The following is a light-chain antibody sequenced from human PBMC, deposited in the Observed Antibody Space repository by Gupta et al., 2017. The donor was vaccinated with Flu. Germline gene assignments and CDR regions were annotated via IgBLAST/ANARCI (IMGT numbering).Light chain of an antibody. CDR1: QGISNY. CDR2: AAY. CDR3: QKENRYTPGIN. V-gene: IGKV1-16*02. Sequence: DTQMTQSPSSLSASVGDRVTITCRASQGISNYLAWFQQKPGKAPKSLIYAAYSLQSGVTSKLRGSGFGTDFTLTISILQPEDFDTYSCQKENRYTPGINLVKGTRMEIK. J-gene: IGKJ5*01.